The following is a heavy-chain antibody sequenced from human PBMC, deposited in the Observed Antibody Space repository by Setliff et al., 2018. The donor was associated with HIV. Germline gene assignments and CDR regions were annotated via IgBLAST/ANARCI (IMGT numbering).Heavy chain of an antibody. D-gene: IGHD2-15*01. J-gene: IGHJ3*02. V-gene: IGHV4-4*07. CDR1: GGSISSYY. CDR3: ARVGLYCSGGSCYSSAFDI. CDR2: IYSSGST. Sequence: PSETLSLTCTVSGGSISSYYWSWIRQPAGKGLEWIGRIYSSGSTNYSPSLNSRVTMSVDTSKNQFSLGLSSVTAADTAVYYCARVGLYCSGGSCYSSAFDIWGQGTMVTVSS.